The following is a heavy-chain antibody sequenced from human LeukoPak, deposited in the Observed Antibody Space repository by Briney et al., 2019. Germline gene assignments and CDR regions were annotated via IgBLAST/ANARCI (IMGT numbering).Heavy chain of an antibody. CDR3: ARRYCSGGSCYWAFDI. CDR1: GFTFSSYS. J-gene: IGHJ3*02. V-gene: IGHV3-21*01. D-gene: IGHD2-15*01. CDR2: ISSSSSYI. Sequence: GGSLRLSCAASGFTFSSYSMNWVRQAPGKGLEWVSSISSSSSYIYYADSVKGRFTISRDNAKSSLYLQMNSLRAEDTAVYYCARRYCSGGSCYWAFDIWGQGTMVTVSS.